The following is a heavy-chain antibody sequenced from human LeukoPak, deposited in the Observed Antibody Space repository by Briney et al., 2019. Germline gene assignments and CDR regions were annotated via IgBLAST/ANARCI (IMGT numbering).Heavy chain of an antibody. D-gene: IGHD6-13*01. V-gene: IGHV3-9*01. J-gene: IGHJ4*02. CDR2: ISWNSGSI. CDR3: AKDLAAAYGGVDY. CDR1: GFTFDDYA. Sequence: PGGSLRLSCAASGFTFDDYAMHWVRQAPGKGLEWVSGISWNSGSIGYADSVKGRFTISRDNAKSSLYLQMNSLRAEDTALYYCAKDLAAAYGGVDYWGQGTLVTVSS.